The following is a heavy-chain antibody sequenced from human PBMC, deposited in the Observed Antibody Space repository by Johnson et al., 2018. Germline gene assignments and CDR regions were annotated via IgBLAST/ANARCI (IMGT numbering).Heavy chain of an antibody. Sequence: QVQLVQSGGGVVQPGRSLRLSCAASGFSFSSYAILWVRQAPGKGLEWVALISHDGSNKYYADSVKGRFTISRDNSKNTLYLQMNSLRAEDTAVYYCARAGGVGNDAFDIWGQGTMVTVSS. J-gene: IGHJ3*02. V-gene: IGHV3-30-3*01. D-gene: IGHD2-8*02. CDR1: GFSFSSYA. CDR3: ARAGGVGNDAFDI. CDR2: ISHDGSNK.